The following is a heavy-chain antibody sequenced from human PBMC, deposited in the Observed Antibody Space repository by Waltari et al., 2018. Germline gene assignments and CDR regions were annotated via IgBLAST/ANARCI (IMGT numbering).Heavy chain of an antibody. J-gene: IGHJ4*02. CDR1: GGSISSYY. D-gene: IGHD6-13*01. Sequence: QVQLQESGPGLVKPSETLSLTCTVSGGSISSYYWSWIRQPPGKGLEWIGYIYYSGTTNYTPSLKSRVTISVDTSKNQFSLKLSSVTAADTAVYYCVHSSSWYEYYFDYWGQGTLVTVSS. V-gene: IGHV4-59*08. CDR2: IYYSGTT. CDR3: VHSSSWYEYYFDY.